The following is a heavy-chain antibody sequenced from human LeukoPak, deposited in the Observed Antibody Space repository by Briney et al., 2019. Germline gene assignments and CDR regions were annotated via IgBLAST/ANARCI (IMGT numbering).Heavy chain of an antibody. J-gene: IGHJ3*02. CDR2: IYYSGST. Sequence: PSETLSLTCIVSGGSISSSSYYWGWIRQPPGKGLEWIGSIYYSGSTYYNPSLKSRVTISVDTSKNQFSLKLSSVTAAGTAVYYCARPIRIGAAGTSAFDIWGQGAMVTVSS. V-gene: IGHV4-39*07. CDR1: GGSISSSSYY. CDR3: ARPIRIGAAGTSAFDI. D-gene: IGHD6-13*01.